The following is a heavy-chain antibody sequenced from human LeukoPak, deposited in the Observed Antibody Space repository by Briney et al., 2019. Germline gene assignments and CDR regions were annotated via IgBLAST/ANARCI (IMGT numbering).Heavy chain of an antibody. CDR1: GGSFSGYY. D-gene: IGHD6-19*01. Sequence: SETLSLTCAVYGGSFSGYYWSWIRQPPGKGLEWIGEINHSGSTNYNPSLKSRVTISVDTSKNQFSLKLSSVTAADTAVYYCARQWLVGGGAALFDYWGQGTLVAVSS. V-gene: IGHV4-34*01. J-gene: IGHJ4*02. CDR2: INHSGST. CDR3: ARQWLVGGGAALFDY.